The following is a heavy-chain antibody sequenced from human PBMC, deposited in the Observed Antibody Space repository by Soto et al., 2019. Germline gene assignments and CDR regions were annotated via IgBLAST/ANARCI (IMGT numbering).Heavy chain of an antibody. Sequence: VQLVESGGGLVKPGGSLRLSCAASGFIFATHTINWVRQAPGKGLEWVSSITGSGIYTRYADSVKGRFTISRDNAKASLYIQMNSLGAEDTAVYYCVKEGISNYKEYFDYWGQGPLVTVSS. CDR2: ITGSGIYT. CDR1: GFIFATHT. D-gene: IGHD4-4*01. CDR3: VKEGISNYKEYFDY. V-gene: IGHV3-21*02. J-gene: IGHJ4*02.